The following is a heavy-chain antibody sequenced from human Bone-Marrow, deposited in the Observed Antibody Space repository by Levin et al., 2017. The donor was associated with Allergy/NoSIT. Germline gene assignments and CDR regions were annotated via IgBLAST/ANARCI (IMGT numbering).Heavy chain of an antibody. CDR2: ISSSSSYI. V-gene: IGHV3-21*01. J-gene: IGHJ4*02. Sequence: GESLKISCAASGFTFSSYSMNWVRQAPGKGLEWVSSISSSSSYIYYADSVKGRFTISRDNAKNSLYLQMNSLRAEDTAVYYCAGGLRITMVYWGQGTLVTVSS. CDR1: GFTFSSYS. D-gene: IGHD3-10*01. CDR3: AGGLRITMVY.